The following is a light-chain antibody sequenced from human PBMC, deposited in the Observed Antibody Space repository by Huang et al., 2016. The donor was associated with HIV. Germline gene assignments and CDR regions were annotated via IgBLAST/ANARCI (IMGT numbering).Light chain of an antibody. CDR1: QSIRKF. CDR2: SAS. V-gene: IGKV1-39*01. Sequence: DIQMTQSPSSLSASVGDRVTIACRASQSIRKFLNWYQQKPGEAPKLLMYSASSLLSGVPSRFSGSGSGTDFTLTITSLQPEDFATYYCQQTDNTPRTFGQGTKVVIK. CDR3: QQTDNTPRT. J-gene: IGKJ1*01.